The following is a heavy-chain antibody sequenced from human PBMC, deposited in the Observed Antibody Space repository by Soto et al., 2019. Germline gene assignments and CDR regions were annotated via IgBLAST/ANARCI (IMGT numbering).Heavy chain of an antibody. D-gene: IGHD3-22*01. Sequence: SVKVSCKASGGTFSSYAISWVRQAPGQGLEWMGGIIPIFGTANYAQRFQGRVTITADESTSTAYMELSSLRSEDTAVYYCAREAIYSDSSGYYHVTDYWGQGTLVTVSS. J-gene: IGHJ4*02. CDR3: AREAIYSDSSGYYHVTDY. CDR1: GGTFSSYA. V-gene: IGHV1-69*13. CDR2: IIPIFGTA.